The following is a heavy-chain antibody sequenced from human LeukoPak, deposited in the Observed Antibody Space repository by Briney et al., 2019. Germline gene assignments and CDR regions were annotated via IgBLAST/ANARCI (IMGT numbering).Heavy chain of an antibody. Sequence: KPSETLSLTCTVSSGSISSYYWSWIRQTPGKGLEWIGCINYSGNTDYSPSLKSRLTISVGTSKNQFFLRLRSVTAADTAVYYCARSSGWSFFDCWGQGSLVTVSS. J-gene: IGHJ4*02. CDR2: INYSGNT. CDR3: ARSSGWSFFDC. CDR1: SGSISSYY. V-gene: IGHV4-59*01. D-gene: IGHD6-19*01.